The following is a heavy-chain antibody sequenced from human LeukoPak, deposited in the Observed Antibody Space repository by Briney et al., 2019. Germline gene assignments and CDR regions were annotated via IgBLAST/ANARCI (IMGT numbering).Heavy chain of an antibody. J-gene: IGHJ5*02. CDR3: ARRFLTIDNWFDP. Sequence: SETLSLTCTVSGGSISSSSYYWGWIRQPPGKGLDWIGSIYYSGSTYYNPSLKSRVTISVDTSKNQFSLKLSSVTAADTAVYYCARRFLTIDNWFDPWGQGTLVTVSS. CDR1: GGSISSSSYY. V-gene: IGHV4-39*01. D-gene: IGHD3-3*01. CDR2: IYYSGST.